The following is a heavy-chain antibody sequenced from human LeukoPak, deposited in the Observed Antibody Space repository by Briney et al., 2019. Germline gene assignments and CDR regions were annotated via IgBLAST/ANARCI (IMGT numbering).Heavy chain of an antibody. J-gene: IGHJ3*01. V-gene: IGHV6-1*01. CDR1: GDSVSNNSVV. D-gene: IGHD2-2*01. CDR2: AYYRSTWFI. Sequence: SQTLSLTCVISGDSVSNNSVVWNWIRQSPSGGLEWLGRAYYRSTWFIDYALSVKSRITINPDTSKNQLSLQLNSVTPEDTAIYFCARVVHLFCIKIGCYVGAFDVWGQGSMLTV. CDR3: ARVVHLFCIKIGCYVGAFDV.